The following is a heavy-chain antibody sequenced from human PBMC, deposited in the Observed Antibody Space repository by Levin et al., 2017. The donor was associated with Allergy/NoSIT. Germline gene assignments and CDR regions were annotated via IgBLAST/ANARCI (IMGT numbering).Heavy chain of an antibody. Sequence: SQTLSLTCTVSRGSLSTYYWAWIRQPPGKGQEWIGDIYYTGSTRYNPSLKSRATISLDTSKNQFSLKLTSVTAADTAVYYCARDIRFSSGYYFDYWGQGTLVTVSS. D-gene: IGHD6-19*01. V-gene: IGHV4-59*01. J-gene: IGHJ4*02. CDR3: ARDIRFSSGYYFDY. CDR1: RGSLSTYY. CDR2: IYYTGST.